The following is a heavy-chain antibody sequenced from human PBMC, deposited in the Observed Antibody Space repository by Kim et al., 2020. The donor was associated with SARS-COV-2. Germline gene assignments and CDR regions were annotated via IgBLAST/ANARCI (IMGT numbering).Heavy chain of an antibody. D-gene: IGHD6-19*01. V-gene: IGHV4-39*01. Sequence: YYNPSLKSRVTISVDTSKNQFSLKLSSVTAADTSVYYCARLSRDGTKAGYWGQGTLVTVSS. J-gene: IGHJ4*02. CDR3: ARLSRDGTKAGY.